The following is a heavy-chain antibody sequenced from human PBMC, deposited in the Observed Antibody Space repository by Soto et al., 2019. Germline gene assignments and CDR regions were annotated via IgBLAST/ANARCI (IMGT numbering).Heavy chain of an antibody. D-gene: IGHD6-13*01. CDR3: AKDMYSSHHYGMDV. CDR2: ISCSSGSI. Sequence: EVQLVESGGGLVQPGRSLRLSCGASGVTFEDDAMHWVRQAPGKGLEWVSGISCSSGSIGYAASVKGRFTISRDNAKNSLYLQMNSLRAEYTALYYCAKDMYSSHHYGMDVWGQGTTVTVSS. J-gene: IGHJ6*02. CDR1: GVTFEDDA. V-gene: IGHV3-9*01.